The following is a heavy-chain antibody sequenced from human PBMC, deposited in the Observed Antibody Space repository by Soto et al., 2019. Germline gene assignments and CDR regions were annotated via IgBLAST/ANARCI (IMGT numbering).Heavy chain of an antibody. CDR1: GFTFSDYY. D-gene: IGHD3-22*01. CDR2: ISSSGSTI. CDR3: ARGSGVSLVVIMVY. V-gene: IGHV3-11*01. Sequence: QVQLVESGGGLVKPGGSLRLSCAATGFTFSDYYMIWIRQAPGKGLEWVSYISSSGSTIYYADTVKCRFTITGDNAKNSLYLQLNRLRAEDTAVYYCARGSGVSLVVIMVYWGQGTLVTVSS. J-gene: IGHJ4*02.